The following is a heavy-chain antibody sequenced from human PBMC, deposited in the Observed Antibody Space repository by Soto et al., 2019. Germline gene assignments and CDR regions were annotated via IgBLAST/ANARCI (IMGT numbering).Heavy chain of an antibody. J-gene: IGHJ4*02. CDR3: ARGGAAVTTPFDY. CDR2: ISSSGSTI. Sequence: QVQLVESGGGLVKPGGSLRLSCAASGFAFSDPYMSWIRQAPGKGLEWMSYISSSGSTIYYADSVKGRFTISRDNAKQSMYRQMDGLTAVDSAVYYFARGGAAVTTPFDYWGQGTQVTVSS. CDR1: GFAFSDPY. V-gene: IGHV3-11*01. D-gene: IGHD4-17*01.